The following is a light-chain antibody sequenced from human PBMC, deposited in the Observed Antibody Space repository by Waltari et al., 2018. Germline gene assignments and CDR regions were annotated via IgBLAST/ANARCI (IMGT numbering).Light chain of an antibody. CDR2: AAT. J-gene: IGKJ2*01. CDR1: QSPGSN. Sequence: EIVMTQSPATLSVSPGERATLSCRASQSPGSNLAWYQHRPGQAPRLLIYAATIRATGIPARFSGSGSGTEFTVSISSVQSEDFAVYYWQQYDSWPPYNLGPGTKLEIK. V-gene: IGKV3-15*01. CDR3: QQYDSWPPYN.